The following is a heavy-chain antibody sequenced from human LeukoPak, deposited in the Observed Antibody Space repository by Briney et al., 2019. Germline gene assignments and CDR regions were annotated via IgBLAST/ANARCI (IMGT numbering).Heavy chain of an antibody. D-gene: IGHD5-18*01. CDR2: INPNNGGT. CDR1: GYTFTGYY. Sequence: ASVKASCKASGYTFTGYYMHWVRQAPGQGLEWMGWINPNNGGTDYAQKFQGRVTMTRDTSINTAYMELSRLRSDDTAVYYCARAGYSLPGVAGYWGQGTLVTVSS. V-gene: IGHV1-2*02. CDR3: ARAGYSLPGVAGY. J-gene: IGHJ4*02.